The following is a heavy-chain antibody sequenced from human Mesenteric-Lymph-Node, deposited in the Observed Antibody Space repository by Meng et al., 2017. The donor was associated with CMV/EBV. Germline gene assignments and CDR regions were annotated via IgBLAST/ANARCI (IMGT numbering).Heavy chain of an antibody. Sequence: SETLSLTCAVYAGSFSDYYWRWIRQPPGKGLEWIGKISHSGSTNYNPSLKSRVTISVDTSKNQFSLKLSSVTAADTAVYYCARSYSSSWYEGGFDYWGQGTLVTVSS. CDR1: AGSFSDYY. V-gene: IGHV4-34*01. J-gene: IGHJ4*02. D-gene: IGHD6-13*01. CDR2: ISHSGST. CDR3: ARSYSSSWYEGGFDY.